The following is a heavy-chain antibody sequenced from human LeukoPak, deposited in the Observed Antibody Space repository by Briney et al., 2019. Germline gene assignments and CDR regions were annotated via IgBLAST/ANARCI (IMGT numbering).Heavy chain of an antibody. Sequence: PSQTLSLTRTVSGGSISSGSYYWSWIRRPAGKGLEWIGRIYTSGSTNYNPSLKSRVTISVDTSKNQFSLKLSSVTAADTAVYYCARRELLDAFDIWGQGTMVTVSS. CDR3: ARRELLDAFDI. D-gene: IGHD1-26*01. CDR1: GGSISSGSYY. CDR2: IYTSGST. J-gene: IGHJ3*02. V-gene: IGHV4-61*02.